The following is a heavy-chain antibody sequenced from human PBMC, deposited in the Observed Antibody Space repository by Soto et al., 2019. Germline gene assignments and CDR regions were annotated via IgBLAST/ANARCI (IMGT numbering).Heavy chain of an antibody. V-gene: IGHV4-34*01. J-gene: IGHJ2*01. CDR2: INHSGST. CDR1: GGSISSYY. CDR3: AAHLKTTVTAYWYFDL. Sequence: SETLSLTCTVSGGSISSYYWSWIRQPPGKGLEWIGEINHSGSTNFNPSLKSRVRISVDTSKMQFSLKLSSVTAADTAVYYCAAHLKTTVTAYWYFDLWGRGTLVTVSS. D-gene: IGHD4-17*01.